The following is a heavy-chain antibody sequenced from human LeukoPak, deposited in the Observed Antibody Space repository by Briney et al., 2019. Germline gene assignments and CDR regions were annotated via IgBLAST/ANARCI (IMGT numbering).Heavy chain of an antibody. CDR3: ARISPPVVAEIYYYGMDV. J-gene: IGHJ6*02. V-gene: IGHV1-8*01. CDR1: GYTFTSYD. CDR2: MYPNSGNT. Sequence: ASVKVSCKASGYTFTSYDINWVRRATGQGLEWMGWMYPNSGNTGYAQKFQGRVTMTRNTSISTAYMELSSLRSEDTAVYYCARISPPVVAEIYYYGMDVWGQGTTVTVSS. D-gene: IGHD2-2*01.